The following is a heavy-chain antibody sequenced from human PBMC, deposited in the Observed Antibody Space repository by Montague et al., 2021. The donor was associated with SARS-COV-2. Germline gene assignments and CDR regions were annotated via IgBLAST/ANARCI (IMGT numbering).Heavy chain of an antibody. Sequence: SETLSLTCTVSGGSISSYYWSWIRQPPGKGLEWIGYVYYSGSTXXXPSXXXRVTISVDTSKNQFSLKLSSVTAADTAVYYCARHPIGSSPRYGMDVWGQGTTVTVSS. J-gene: IGHJ6*02. V-gene: IGHV4-59*08. CDR1: GGSISSYY. D-gene: IGHD2-15*01. CDR2: VYYSGST. CDR3: ARHPIGSSPRYGMDV.